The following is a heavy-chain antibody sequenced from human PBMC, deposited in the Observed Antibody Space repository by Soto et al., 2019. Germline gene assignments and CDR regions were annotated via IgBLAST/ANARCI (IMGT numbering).Heavy chain of an antibody. J-gene: IGHJ4*02. V-gene: IGHV1-18*04. CDR2: ISAYNGNT. CDR1: GYTFTSYG. CDR3: ARNRVYSYGLWFDY. Sequence: ASVKVSCEASGYTFTSYGISWVRQAPGQGLEWMGWISAYNGNTNYAQKLQGRVTMTTDTSTSTAYMELRSLRSDDTAVYHCARNRVYSYGLWFDYWGQGTMVTVYS. D-gene: IGHD5-18*01.